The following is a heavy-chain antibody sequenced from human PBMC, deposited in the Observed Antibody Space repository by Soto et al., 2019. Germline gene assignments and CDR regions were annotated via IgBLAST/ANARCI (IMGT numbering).Heavy chain of an antibody. CDR1: GYTFTSYD. V-gene: IGHV1-8*01. CDR2: MNPNSGNT. D-gene: IGHD6-13*01. J-gene: IGHJ6*03. CDR3: ARGLDMYSSRWYYYYYYYYMDV. Sequence: QVQLVQSGAEVKKPGASVKVSCKASGYTFTSYDINWVRQATGQGLEWMGWMNPNSGNTDYAQKFQGRVTMTRNTSISTAYMELSSLRSEDTAVYYCARGLDMYSSRWYYYYYYYYMDVWGKGTTVTVSS.